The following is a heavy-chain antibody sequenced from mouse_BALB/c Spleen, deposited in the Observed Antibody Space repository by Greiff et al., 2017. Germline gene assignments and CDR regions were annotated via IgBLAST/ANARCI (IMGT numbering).Heavy chain of an antibody. CDR1: GFTFSSYG. Sequence: EVQGVESGGDLVKPGGSLKLSCAASGFTFSSYGMSWVRQTPDKRLEWVATISSGGSYTYYPDSVKGRFTISRDNAKNTLYLQMSSLKSEDTAMYYCARHDYSNWYFDVWGAGTTVTVSS. J-gene: IGHJ1*01. D-gene: IGHD2-4*01. CDR3: ARHDYSNWYFDV. V-gene: IGHV5-6*01. CDR2: ISSGGSYT.